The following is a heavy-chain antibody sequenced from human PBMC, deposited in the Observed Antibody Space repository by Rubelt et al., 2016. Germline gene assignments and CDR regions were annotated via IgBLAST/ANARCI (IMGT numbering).Heavy chain of an antibody. Sequence: WYDGSNKYYADSVKGRSTISRDNSKNTLYLQMNSLRAEDTAVYYCARDPVEMATTDAFDIWGQGTMVTVSS. J-gene: IGHJ3*02. D-gene: IGHD5-24*01. CDR3: ARDPVEMATTDAFDI. CDR2: WYDGSNK. V-gene: IGHV3-33*01.